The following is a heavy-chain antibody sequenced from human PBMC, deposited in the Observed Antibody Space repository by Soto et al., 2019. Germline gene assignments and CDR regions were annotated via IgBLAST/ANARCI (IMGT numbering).Heavy chain of an antibody. CDR1: GFTFSSYS. D-gene: IGHD5-12*01. CDR3: ARDNSGYDYPRFYY. Sequence: EVQLVESGGVLVQPGGSLRLSCAASGFTFSSYSMNWVSKAPGKWLEWVSYISSSSSTIYYADSVKGRFTISRDNAKNSLYLKMNSLRDEDTAVYYCARDNSGYDYPRFYYWGQGTLVTVSS. CDR2: ISSSSSTI. J-gene: IGHJ4*02. V-gene: IGHV3-48*02.